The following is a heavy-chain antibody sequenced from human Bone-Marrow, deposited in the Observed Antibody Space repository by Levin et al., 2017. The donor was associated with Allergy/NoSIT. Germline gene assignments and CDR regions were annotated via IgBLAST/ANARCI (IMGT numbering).Heavy chain of an antibody. Sequence: GGSLRLSCAASGFTFTDYSMNWLRQAPGKGLEWISWISSTAKTIHYADSVRGRFTISRDNAKSSLYLQMNSLRAEDTAVYYCARGYSSYWGQGILVTVCS. CDR1: GFTFTDYS. J-gene: IGHJ4*02. D-gene: IGHD5-18*01. V-gene: IGHV3-48*04. CDR3: ARGYSSY. CDR2: ISSTAKTI.